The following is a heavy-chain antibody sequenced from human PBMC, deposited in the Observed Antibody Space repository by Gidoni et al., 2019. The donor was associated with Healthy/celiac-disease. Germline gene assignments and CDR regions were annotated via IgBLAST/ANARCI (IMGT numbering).Heavy chain of an antibody. CDR1: GGSISSSSYY. J-gene: IGHJ4*02. D-gene: IGHD6-19*01. Sequence: QLQLQESGPGLVKPSETLSLTCTVSGGSISSSSYYWGWIRQPPGNGLEWIGSIYYSGSTYYNPSLKSRVTISVDTSKNQFSLKLSSVTAADTAVYYCARMQWLVLDYWGQGTLVTVSS. V-gene: IGHV4-39*01. CDR3: ARMQWLVLDY. CDR2: IYYSGST.